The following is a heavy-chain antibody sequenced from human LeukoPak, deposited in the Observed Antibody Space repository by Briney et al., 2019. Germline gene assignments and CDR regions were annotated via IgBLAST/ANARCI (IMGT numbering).Heavy chain of an antibody. J-gene: IGHJ6*04. Sequence: PSETLSLTCTVSGGSISSYYWRWLRQPPGKGLEWIGYIYYSGSTNYNPSLKSRVTISVDTSKNQFSLKLSSVTAADTAVYYCARGSGEYYYYGMDVWGKGTTVTVSS. CDR1: GGSISSYY. CDR3: ARGSGEYYYYGMDV. V-gene: IGHV4-59*01. CDR2: IYYSGST. D-gene: IGHD3-10*01.